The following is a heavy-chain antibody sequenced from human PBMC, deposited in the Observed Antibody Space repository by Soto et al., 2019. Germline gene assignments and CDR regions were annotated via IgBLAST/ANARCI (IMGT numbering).Heavy chain of an antibody. D-gene: IGHD3-10*01. CDR2: ISYDGSNK. CDR3: ASRSVLLWFGELLTPLDY. Sequence: QVQLVESGGGVVQPGRSLRLSCAASGFTFSSYAMHWVRQAPGKGLEWVAVISYDGSNKYYADSVTGRFTISRDNSKNTLCLQMHFLSAEDTAVYYCASRSVLLWFGELLTPLDYWGQVSLVTVSS. V-gene: IGHV3-30-3*01. J-gene: IGHJ4*02. CDR1: GFTFSSYA.